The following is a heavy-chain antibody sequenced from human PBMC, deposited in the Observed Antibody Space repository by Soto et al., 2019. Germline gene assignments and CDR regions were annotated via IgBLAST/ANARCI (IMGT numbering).Heavy chain of an antibody. CDR2: ISSSSQNF. CDR1: DFTFSPYA. D-gene: IGHD3-10*01. V-gene: IGHV3-48*01. Sequence: EVQLVESGGGLVQPGGSLRLSRAASDFTFSPYAMNWVRQAPGKGLEWVSFISSSSQNFRSADSVKGRFTISRDNAKNSLYLQMNSLRAEDTAVYYCARDQSRGQVFYYYMDVWGKGTTVTVSS. CDR3: ARDQSRGQVFYYYMDV. J-gene: IGHJ6*03.